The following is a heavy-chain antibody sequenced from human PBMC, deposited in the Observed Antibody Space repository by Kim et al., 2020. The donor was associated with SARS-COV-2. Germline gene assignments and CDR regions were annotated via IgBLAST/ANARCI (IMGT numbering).Heavy chain of an antibody. J-gene: IGHJ3*02. Sequence: YAQKVQGRVTIPADESTSTAYMELSSLRSEDTAVYYCARSYGSGIDAFDIWGQGTMVTVSS. D-gene: IGHD3-10*01. CDR3: ARSYGSGIDAFDI. V-gene: IGHV1-69*01.